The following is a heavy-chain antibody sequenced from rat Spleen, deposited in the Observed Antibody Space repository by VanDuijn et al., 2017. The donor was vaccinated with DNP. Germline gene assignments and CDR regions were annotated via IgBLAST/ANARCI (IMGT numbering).Heavy chain of an antibody. CDR3: TRAGVAANMDA. D-gene: IGHD1-2*01. CDR2: ISSGGST. J-gene: IGHJ4*01. V-gene: IGHV2S12*01. Sequence: QVQLKESGPGLVQPSQTLSLTCTVSGFSLTSYGVSWVRQPPGKGLECIAAISSGGSTYYNSALKSRLSISRDTSKSQVFLKMNSLQTEDTAIYFCTRAGVAANMDAWGQGTSVTVSS. CDR1: GFSLTSYG.